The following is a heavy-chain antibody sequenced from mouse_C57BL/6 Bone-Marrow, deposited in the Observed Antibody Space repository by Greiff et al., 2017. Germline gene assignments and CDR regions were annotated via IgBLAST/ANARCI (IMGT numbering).Heavy chain of an antibody. D-gene: IGHD1-1*01. Sequence: QVQLQQPGAELVKPGASVKMSCKASGYTFTSYWITWVKQRPGQGLEWIGDIYPGSGSTNYNEKFKSKATLTVDTSSSTAYMQLSSLTSEDSAVYYCARWDSITTVVDFDYWGQGTTLTVSS. CDR3: ARWDSITTVVDFDY. J-gene: IGHJ2*01. CDR1: GYTFTSYW. V-gene: IGHV1-55*01. CDR2: IYPGSGST.